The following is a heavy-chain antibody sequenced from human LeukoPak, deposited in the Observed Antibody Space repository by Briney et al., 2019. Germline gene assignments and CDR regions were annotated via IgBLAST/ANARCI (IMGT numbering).Heavy chain of an antibody. CDR3: ARVGLGYSYGYAIDY. D-gene: IGHD5-18*01. CDR1: GGTFSSHA. CDR2: INTNTGNP. Sequence: ASVKVSCKASGGTFSSHAISWVRQAPGQGLEWMGWINTNTGNPTYAQGFTGRFVFSLDTSVSTAYLQISSLKAEDTAVYYCARVGLGYSYGYAIDYWGQGTLVTVSS. V-gene: IGHV7-4-1*02. J-gene: IGHJ4*02.